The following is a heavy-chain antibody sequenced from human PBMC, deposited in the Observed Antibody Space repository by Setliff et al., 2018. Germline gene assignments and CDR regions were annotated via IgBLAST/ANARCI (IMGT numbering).Heavy chain of an antibody. V-gene: IGHV4-39*01. Sequence: PSLTCTVSGVSVSSDAYFWGWIRQSPGKGLECIGSISYIGKTYYNPSLKSRVTMSVDTSKNQFSLNLTSVTAADTAVYYCARASVVHAIAVGYWGQGTLVTVSS. D-gene: IGHD2-15*01. J-gene: IGHJ4*02. CDR1: GVSVSSDAYF. CDR3: ARASVVHAIAVGY. CDR2: ISYIGKT.